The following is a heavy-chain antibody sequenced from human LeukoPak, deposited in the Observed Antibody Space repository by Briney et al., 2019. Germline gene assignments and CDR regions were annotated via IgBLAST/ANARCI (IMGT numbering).Heavy chain of an antibody. CDR1: GFTFSNYD. CDR3: ARAPRDGYSYFDL. D-gene: IGHD5-24*01. CDR2: IGTRGDT. V-gene: IGHV3-13*01. Sequence: GGSLRLSCAASGFTFSNYDMHWVRQPTGKGLEWVSSIGTRGDTYYPDSVKGRFTISRDDVKEAFYLQMSSLRAGDTAIYYCARAPRDGYSYFDLWGQGTLVTVSS. J-gene: IGHJ4*02.